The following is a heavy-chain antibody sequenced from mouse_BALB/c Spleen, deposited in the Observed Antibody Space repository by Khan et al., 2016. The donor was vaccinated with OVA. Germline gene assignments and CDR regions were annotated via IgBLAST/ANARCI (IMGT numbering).Heavy chain of an antibody. V-gene: IGHV1-77*01. CDR1: GYTFTDYV. J-gene: IGHJ3*01. CDR2: IYPGSDST. Sequence: QVQLQQSGPELVKPGASVKMSCKASGYTFTDYVMNWVKQRNGQGLEWIGQIYPGSDSTYYNEKFKGKATLTTDRSSNTAYMQLSNLTSEDSAVYFFARAGWDVFAYWGQGTLVTVSA. CDR3: ARAGWDVFAY. D-gene: IGHD4-1*01.